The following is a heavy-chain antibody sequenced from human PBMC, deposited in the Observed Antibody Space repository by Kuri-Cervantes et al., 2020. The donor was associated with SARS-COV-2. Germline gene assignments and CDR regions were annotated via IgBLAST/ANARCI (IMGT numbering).Heavy chain of an antibody. D-gene: IGHD6-19*01. V-gene: IGHV3-30*03. CDR3: ARGAVAGTLYYYYYGMDV. Sequence: GESLKISCAASGFTFSSYGMHWVRQAPGKGLEWVAVISYDGSNKYFAESVKGRFTISRDNSKNTLYLQMSSLRAEDTAMYYCARGAVAGTLYYYYYGMDVWGQGTTVTVSS. J-gene: IGHJ6*02. CDR1: GFTFSSYG. CDR2: ISYDGSNK.